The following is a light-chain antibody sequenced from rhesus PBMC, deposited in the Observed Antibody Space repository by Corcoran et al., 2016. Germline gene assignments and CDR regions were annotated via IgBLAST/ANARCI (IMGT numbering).Light chain of an antibody. Sequence: DIQMTQSPSSLSASVGDKVTITCRASQGIDSWLAWYQTKPGKAPKLLIYAASNLQSGVPSRFSGSGSGTDYTLTISSLQPEDFETYYCQQGYNTPWTFGQGTEVEIK. V-gene: IGKV1-18*01. CDR2: AAS. J-gene: IGKJ1*01. CDR3: QQGYNTPWT. CDR1: QGIDSW.